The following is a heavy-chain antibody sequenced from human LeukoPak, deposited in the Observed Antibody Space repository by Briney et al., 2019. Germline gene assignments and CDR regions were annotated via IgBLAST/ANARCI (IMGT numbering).Heavy chain of an antibody. CDR3: ARDRWGYPNYLDY. D-gene: IGHD4-23*01. CDR2: ISSNGGST. Sequence: GGSLRLSCAASGFTLSSYAMHWVRQAPGKGLEYVSAISSNGGSTYYANSVKGRFTISRDNSKNTVYLQMGSLRPEDMAVYYCARDRWGYPNYLDYWGQGTLGTVSS. V-gene: IGHV3-64*01. CDR1: GFTLSSYA. J-gene: IGHJ4*02.